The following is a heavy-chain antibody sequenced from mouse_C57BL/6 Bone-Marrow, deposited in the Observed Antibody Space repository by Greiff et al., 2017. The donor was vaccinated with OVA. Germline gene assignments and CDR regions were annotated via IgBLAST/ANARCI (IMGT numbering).Heavy chain of an antibody. CDR1: GFTFSDYY. CDR3: ARDGAYYPFAY. D-gene: IGHD2-10*01. Sequence: EVHLVESEGGLVQPGSSMKLSCTASGFTFSDYYMAWVRQVPEKGLEWVANINYDGSSTYYLDSLKSRFIISRDNAKNILYLQMSSLKSEDTATYYCARDGAYYPFAYWGQGTLVTVSA. CDR2: INYDGSST. J-gene: IGHJ3*01. V-gene: IGHV5-16*01.